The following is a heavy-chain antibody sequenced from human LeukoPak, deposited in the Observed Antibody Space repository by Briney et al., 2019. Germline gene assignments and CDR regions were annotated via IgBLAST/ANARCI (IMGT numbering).Heavy chain of an antibody. CDR1: RFTLSNAW. V-gene: IGHV3-15*01. CDR2: IKRKSDGGTT. D-gene: IGHD3-10*01. Sequence: GGSLRLSCAASRFTLSNAWMNWVRQAPGKGLEWVGRIKRKSDGGTTDYAAPVKGRFTISRDESTNTLNLQMKSLKNEDTAVYYCTMGLWFGELYLDYWGQGTLVTVSS. J-gene: IGHJ4*02. CDR3: TMGLWFGELYLDY.